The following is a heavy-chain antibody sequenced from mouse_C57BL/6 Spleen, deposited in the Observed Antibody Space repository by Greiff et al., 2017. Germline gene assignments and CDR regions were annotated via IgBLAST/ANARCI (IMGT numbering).Heavy chain of an antibody. Sequence: QVQLQQSGPELVKPGASVKISCKASGYAFSSPWMNWVKQRPGKGLEWIGRIYPGDGDPNYNGKFKGQATLTAEKSASTAYMQLSSLTSEDSAVYFGARGGNYGYCDVWGTGTTVTVSS. D-gene: IGHD2-1*01. J-gene: IGHJ1*03. CDR3: ARGGNYGYCDV. V-gene: IGHV1-82*01. CDR1: GYAFSSPW. CDR2: IYPGDGDP.